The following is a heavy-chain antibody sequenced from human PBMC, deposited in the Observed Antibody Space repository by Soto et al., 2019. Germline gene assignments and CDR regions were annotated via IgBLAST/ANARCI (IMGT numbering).Heavy chain of an antibody. CDR3: ARGGGVLSSSGSSYYYYMDV. CDR1: GYTFTSYD. V-gene: IGHV1-8*01. J-gene: IGHJ6*03. D-gene: IGHD6-6*01. Sequence: ASVKVSCKASGYTFTSYDINWVRQATGQGLEWMGWMNPNSGNTGYAQKFQGRVTMTRNTSISTAYMELSSLRSEDTAVYYCARGGGVLSSSGSSYYYYMDVWGKGTTVTVSS. CDR2: MNPNSGNT.